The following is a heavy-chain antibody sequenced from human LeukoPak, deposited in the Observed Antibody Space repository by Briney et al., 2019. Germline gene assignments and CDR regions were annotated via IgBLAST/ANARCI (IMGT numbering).Heavy chain of an antibody. CDR3: ARDSLKQWLGGGDAFDI. Sequence: SETLSLTRTVSGVSICSYYWGWLRQPAGKGLEWFGRIYTSGRTNYNPSLKSRVTMSVDTSKNPFSLKLSSVTAAATAVYYGARDSLKQWLGGGDAFDIWGQGTMVTVSS. CDR1: GVSICSYY. J-gene: IGHJ3*02. D-gene: IGHD6-19*01. V-gene: IGHV4-4*07. CDR2: IYTSGRT.